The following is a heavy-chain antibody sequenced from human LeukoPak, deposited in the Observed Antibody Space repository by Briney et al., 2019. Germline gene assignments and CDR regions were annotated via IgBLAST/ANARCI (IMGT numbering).Heavy chain of an antibody. CDR1: GYTFTSYG. V-gene: IGHV1-18*01. Sequence: ASVNVSCKASGYTFTSYGISWVRQAPGQGLEWMGGISAYNGNTNYAQKLQGRVTMTTDTSTSTAYMELRSLRSDDTALYYCAKGLLYDSSGSPVIGHWGQGTLSPSPQ. CDR2: ISAYNGNT. CDR3: AKGLLYDSSGSPVIGH. D-gene: IGHD3-22*01. J-gene: IGHJ1*01.